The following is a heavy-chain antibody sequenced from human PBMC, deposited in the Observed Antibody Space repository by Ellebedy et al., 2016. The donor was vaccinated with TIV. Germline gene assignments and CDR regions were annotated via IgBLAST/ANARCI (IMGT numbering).Heavy chain of an antibody. V-gene: IGHV1-69*13. D-gene: IGHD2-2*01. CDR2: IIPIFCFP. CDR1: GCTFSSFA. CDR3: ASPRYCSSPTCPNAYGMDV. Sequence: AASVKVSCKASGCTFSSFAIRWLRQARGQGLEWMGGIIPIFCFPNYAQKFQGRVTITADASTTTAYMELTGLRSDDTAVYYCASPRYCSSPTCPNAYGMDVWGQGTTVTVSS. J-gene: IGHJ6*02.